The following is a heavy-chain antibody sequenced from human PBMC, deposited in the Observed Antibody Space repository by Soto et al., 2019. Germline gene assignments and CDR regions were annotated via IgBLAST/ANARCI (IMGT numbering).Heavy chain of an antibody. CDR1: GDSVSSNSAA. CDR3: ARGAVVVAAVSGGYMDV. CDR2: TYYRSKWYN. V-gene: IGHV6-1*01. Sequence: PSRTLSLTCAISGDSVSSNSAAWNWIRQSPSRGLEWLGRTYYRSKWYNDYAVSVKSRITINPDTSKNQFSLKLSSVTAADTAVYYCARGAVVVAAVSGGYMDVWGKGTTVTVSS. J-gene: IGHJ6*03. D-gene: IGHD2-15*01.